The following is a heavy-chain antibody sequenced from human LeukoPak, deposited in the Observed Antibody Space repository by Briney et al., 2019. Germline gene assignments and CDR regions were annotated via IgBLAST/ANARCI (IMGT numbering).Heavy chain of an antibody. CDR3: ARGGVGIGWYYFDY. D-gene: IGHD6-19*01. CDR1: GDSISSGGYS. J-gene: IGHJ4*02. Sequence: SQTLSLTCAVSGDSISSGGYSWSWIRQPQGRGLEWIGYIYHSGSTYYNPSLKSRVTISVDRSKNHFSLKLSSVTAADTAVYYCARGGVGIGWYYFDYWGQGTLVTVSS. V-gene: IGHV4-30-2*01. CDR2: IYHSGST.